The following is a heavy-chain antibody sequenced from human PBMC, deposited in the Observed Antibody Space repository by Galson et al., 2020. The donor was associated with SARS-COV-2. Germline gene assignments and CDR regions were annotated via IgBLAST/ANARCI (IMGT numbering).Heavy chain of an antibody. CDR2: FDPEDGET. V-gene: IGHV1-24*01. D-gene: IGHD2-2*01. CDR1: GYTLTELS. Sequence: ASVKVSCKVSGYTLTELSMHWVRQAPGKGLEWMGGFDPEDGETIYAQKFQGRDTMTEDTSTDTAYMELSSLRSEDTAVYYCATAPPFCSSTSCYYWFDPWGQGTLVTVSS. J-gene: IGHJ5*02. CDR3: ATAPPFCSSTSCYYWFDP.